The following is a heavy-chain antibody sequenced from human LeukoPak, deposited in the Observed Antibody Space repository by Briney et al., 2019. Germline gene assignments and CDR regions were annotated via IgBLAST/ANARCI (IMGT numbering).Heavy chain of an antibody. CDR2: IYYSGST. CDR3: VRHESWGGSYSLMLKYNWFDP. J-gene: IGHJ5*02. Sequence: KSSETLSLTCTVSGGSISSSSYYWGWIRQPPGKGLEWIGSIYYSGSTYYNPSLKSRVTISVDTSKNQFSLKLSSVTAADTAVYYCVRHESWGGSYSLMLKYNWFDPWGQGTLVTVSS. V-gene: IGHV4-39*01. D-gene: IGHD1-26*01. CDR1: GGSISSSSYY.